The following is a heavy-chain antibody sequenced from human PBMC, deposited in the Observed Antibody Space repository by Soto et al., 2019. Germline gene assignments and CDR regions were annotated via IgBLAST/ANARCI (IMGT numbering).Heavy chain of an antibody. Sequence: SETLSLTCAITGDSVSSNSAGWSWVRQSPSRGLEWLGRTYYRSKWYYEYAVSVRGRITINPNTSKNQYSLQLNSVTPEDTAEYFCARGEQYSGRIFDYWGQGTLVTVS. J-gene: IGHJ4*01. CDR1: GDSVSSNSAG. V-gene: IGHV6-1*01. D-gene: IGHD1-26*01. CDR2: TYYRSKWYY. CDR3: ARGEQYSGRIFDY.